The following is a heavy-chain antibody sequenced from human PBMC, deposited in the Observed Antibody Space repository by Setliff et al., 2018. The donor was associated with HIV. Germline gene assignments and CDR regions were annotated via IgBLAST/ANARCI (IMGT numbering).Heavy chain of an antibody. CDR3: ARQVAYYYDSSGYYYDYYYYMDV. J-gene: IGHJ6*03. D-gene: IGHD3-22*01. Sequence: PSETLSLTCTVSGGSISSSGYYWGWIRQPPGKGLEWIGSIYYSGSTYYNPSLKSRVTISVDTSKNQFSLKLSSVTAADTAVYYYARQVAYYYDSSGYYYDYYYYMDVWGKGTTVTVSS. CDR1: GGSISSSGYY. CDR2: IYYSGST. V-gene: IGHV4-39*01.